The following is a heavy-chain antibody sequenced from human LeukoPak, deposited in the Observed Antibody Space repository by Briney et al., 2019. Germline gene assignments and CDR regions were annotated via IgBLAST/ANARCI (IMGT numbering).Heavy chain of an antibody. CDR3: ARGMRIQLWFSSRVHYYYMDV. V-gene: IGHV1-46*01. Sequence: ASVKVSCKASGYTFTSYDMHRVRQPPGQGLEWMGIINPSGGSTSYAQKFQGRVTITADKSTCTAYMELSSLRSEDTAVYYCARGMRIQLWFSSRVHYYYMDVWGKGTTVTVSS. CDR1: GYTFTSYD. D-gene: IGHD5-18*01. CDR2: INPSGGST. J-gene: IGHJ6*03.